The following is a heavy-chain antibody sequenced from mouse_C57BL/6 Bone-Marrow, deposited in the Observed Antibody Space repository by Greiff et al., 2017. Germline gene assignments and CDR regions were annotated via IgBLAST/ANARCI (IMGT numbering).Heavy chain of an antibody. CDR3: ARQGGIYYYGSSYYAMDY. J-gene: IGHJ4*01. Sequence: QVQLQQSGPELVKPGASVKISCKASGYAFSSSWMNWVKQRPGKGLEWIGRIYPGDGDTNYNGKFKGKATLTADKSSSTAYMQLSSLTSEDSAVYFCARQGGIYYYGSSYYAMDYWGQGTSVTVSS. CDR2: IYPGDGDT. D-gene: IGHD1-1*01. V-gene: IGHV1-82*01. CDR1: GYAFSSSW.